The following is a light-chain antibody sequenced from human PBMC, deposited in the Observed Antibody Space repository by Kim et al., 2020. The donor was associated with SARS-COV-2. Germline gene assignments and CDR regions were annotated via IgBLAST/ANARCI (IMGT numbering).Light chain of an antibody. V-gene: IGLV3-19*01. CDR2: GKS. Sequence: LGPAVRISSRETILRSYYATWHQQTAGPPLIVVICGKSHPPSGIPDRFSASTSGNAASLTITGTQAGDDADYYCNSRDSNDNVVFGGGTQLTVL. J-gene: IGLJ2*01. CDR1: ILRSYY. CDR3: NSRDSNDNVV.